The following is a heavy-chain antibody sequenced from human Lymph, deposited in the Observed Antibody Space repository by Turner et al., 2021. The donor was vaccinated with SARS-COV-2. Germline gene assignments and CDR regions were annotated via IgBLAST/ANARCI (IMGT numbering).Heavy chain of an antibody. J-gene: IGHJ3*02. V-gene: IGHV1-69*10. CDR2: IIPILGIA. CDR1: GGTFSTYV. Sequence: QVQLVQSGAEVTNPGSSVTVSCKASGGTFSTYVIRWVRQAPGQVLEWRVGIIPILGIANYAQKYQGRVTITADKYTSTAYMELSSLRSEDTAVYHCARRHSGNYDAFDIWGQGTMVTVSS. CDR3: ARRHSGNYDAFDI. D-gene: IGHD1-26*01.